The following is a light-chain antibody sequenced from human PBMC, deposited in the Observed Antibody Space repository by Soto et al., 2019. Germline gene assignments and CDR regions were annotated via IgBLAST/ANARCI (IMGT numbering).Light chain of an antibody. CDR3: QQRNSWPLT. Sequence: EIVLTQSPATLSLSPGERATLSCRASQSIRNYLPWYQKKPGQSPRLLIYDASNRATDIQARFSGSGSGTDFTLTISSLAPEDFAIYYCQQRNSWPLTFGGGTKVEIK. J-gene: IGKJ4*01. CDR2: DAS. V-gene: IGKV3-11*01. CDR1: QSIRNY.